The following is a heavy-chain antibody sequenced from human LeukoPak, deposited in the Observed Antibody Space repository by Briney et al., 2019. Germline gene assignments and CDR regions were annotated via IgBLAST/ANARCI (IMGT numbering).Heavy chain of an antibody. J-gene: IGHJ4*02. V-gene: IGHV3-23*01. Sequence: PGGSLRLSCAASGFTFSNYDMSWVRQAPGKGLEWVSSFRASDDTTYYADSVKGRFTISRDNSKNTLFLQMNSLRAEDTAVYYCAREDFGVDYWGQGTLVTVSS. CDR3: AREDFGVDY. CDR2: FRASDDTT. CDR1: GFTFSNYD. D-gene: IGHD3-10*01.